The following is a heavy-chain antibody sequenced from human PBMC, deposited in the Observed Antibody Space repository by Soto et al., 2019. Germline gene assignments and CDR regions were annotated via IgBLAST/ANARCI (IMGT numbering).Heavy chain of an antibody. D-gene: IGHD5-18*01. J-gene: IGHJ4*02. CDR2: ITPIYPTT. V-gene: IGHV1-69*15. CDR1: GGTFYTYT. CDR3: ARIPRYSFPTSDDLDS. Sequence: QVQLVQSGAEVRKPGSLVQVSCKASGGTFYTYTFSWVRQAPGQGLEWMGSITPIYPTTNYAEKFQGRLTVTADGSTNTAYMELNSLTSDDTAVYYCARIPRYSFPTSDDLDSWGQGTLVTVSS.